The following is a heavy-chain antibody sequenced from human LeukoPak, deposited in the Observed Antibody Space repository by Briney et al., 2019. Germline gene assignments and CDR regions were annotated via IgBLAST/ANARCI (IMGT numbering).Heavy chain of an antibody. V-gene: IGHV3-53*01. D-gene: IGHD2-2*01. J-gene: IGHJ6*02. CDR2: IYSGGST. CDR1: GFTVRSNY. Sequence: GGSLRLSCAASGFTVRSNYMSWVRQAPGKGLEWVSVIYSGGSTYYADSVKGRFTISRDNSKNTLYLQMNSLRAEDTAVYYCAREYCSSTSCYGMDVWGQGTTVTVSS. CDR3: AREYCSSTSCYGMDV.